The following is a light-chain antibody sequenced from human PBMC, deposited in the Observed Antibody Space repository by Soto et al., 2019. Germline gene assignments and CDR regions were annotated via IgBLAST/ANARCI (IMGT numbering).Light chain of an antibody. CDR3: CSFAGSYTFWV. Sequence: QSVLTQPRSVSGSPGQSVTISRTGTSSGVGDYNYVSWYQQYPGKAPKLVIYDVSKRPSGVPDRFSGSKSGNTASLTISGLQAEDEADYYCCSFAGSYTFWVFGGGTKLTVL. V-gene: IGLV2-11*01. CDR1: SSGVGDYNY. CDR2: DVS. J-gene: IGLJ3*02.